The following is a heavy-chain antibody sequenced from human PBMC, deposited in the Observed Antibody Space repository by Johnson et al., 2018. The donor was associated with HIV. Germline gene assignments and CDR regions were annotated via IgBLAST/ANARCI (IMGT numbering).Heavy chain of an antibody. Sequence: QVQLVESGGGVVQPGRSLRLSCAASGFTVSSNYMSWVRRAPGKGLEWVAVISYDGSNKYYADSVKGRFTISRDNSKNTLYLQMNSLRAEDTAVYYCASRYGDYGLGAFDSWGQGTMVTVSS. CDR1: GFTVSSNY. CDR3: ASRYGDYGLGAFDS. CDR2: ISYDGSNK. J-gene: IGHJ3*02. V-gene: IGHV3-30*14. D-gene: IGHD4-17*01.